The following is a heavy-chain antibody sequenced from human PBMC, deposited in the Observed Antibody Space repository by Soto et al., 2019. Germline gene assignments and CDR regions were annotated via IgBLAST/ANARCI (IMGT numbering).Heavy chain of an antibody. CDR2: INAGNGNT. CDR3: ARGLYYYDSSGYYY. V-gene: IGHV1-3*01. Sequence: GASVKIACKASGGTFSSSTISWVRQAPGQRLEWMGWINAGNGNTKYSQKFQGRVTITRDTSASTAYMELSSLRSEDTAVYYCARGLYYYDSSGYYYWGQGTLVTVSS. CDR1: GGTFSSST. J-gene: IGHJ4*02. D-gene: IGHD3-22*01.